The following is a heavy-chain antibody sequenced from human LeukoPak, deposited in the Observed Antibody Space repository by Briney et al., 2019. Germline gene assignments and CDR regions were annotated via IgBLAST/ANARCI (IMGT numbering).Heavy chain of an antibody. Sequence: SQTLSLTCAISGDSVSSNSAAWNWIRQSPSRGLEWLGRTYYRSKWYNDYAVSVKSRITINPDTSKNQFSLQLNSVTPEDTAVYYCARDQGTMVRGVMSPGHYYGMDVWGQGTTVTVSS. CDR1: GDSVSSNSAA. V-gene: IGHV6-1*01. D-gene: IGHD3-10*01. J-gene: IGHJ6*02. CDR2: TYYRSKWYN. CDR3: ARDQGTMVRGVMSPGHYYGMDV.